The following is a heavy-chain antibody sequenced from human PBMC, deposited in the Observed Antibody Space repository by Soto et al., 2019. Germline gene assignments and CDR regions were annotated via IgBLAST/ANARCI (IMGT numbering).Heavy chain of an antibody. Sequence: QVQLVQSGAEVKKPGASVKVSCKASGYTFTSYYMHWVRQAPGQGLEWMGIINPSDGSTSYAQKFQGRVTMTRDTSTSTVYMELSSLRSEDTAVYYCARESGFHKITGTTFAYWGQGTLVTVSS. V-gene: IGHV1-46*01. CDR1: GYTFTSYY. CDR3: ARESGFHKITGTTFAY. J-gene: IGHJ4*02. D-gene: IGHD1-20*01. CDR2: INPSDGST.